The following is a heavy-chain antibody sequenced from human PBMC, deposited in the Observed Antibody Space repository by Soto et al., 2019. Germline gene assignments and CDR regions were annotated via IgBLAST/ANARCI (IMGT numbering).Heavy chain of an antibody. J-gene: IGHJ5*02. CDR3: GRGTDSSSTERTDEFDP. Sequence: SETLSLTCAVYGGSFSGYYWSCIRQPPGKWLEWIGEINHSGSTNYNPSLKSRVTISVDTSKNQFSLKLSSVTATDTAVYYCGRGTDSSSTERTDEFDPWGEGILVTVSS. V-gene: IGHV4-34*01. D-gene: IGHD6-13*01. CDR2: INHSGST. CDR1: GGSFSGYY.